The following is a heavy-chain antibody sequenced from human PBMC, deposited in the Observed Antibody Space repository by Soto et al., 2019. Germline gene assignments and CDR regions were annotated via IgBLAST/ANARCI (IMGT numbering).Heavy chain of an antibody. D-gene: IGHD2-2*01. Sequence: PSETLSLTCTVSGGSISRYYWSWIRQPPGKGLEWIGYMCHSGSTYYNPSLKSRVTISIDRSKNQFSLKLSSVTAADTAVYYCARVPDYWGQGILVTVSS. J-gene: IGHJ4*02. CDR3: ARVPDY. CDR2: MCHSGST. V-gene: IGHV4-59*12. CDR1: GGSISRYY.